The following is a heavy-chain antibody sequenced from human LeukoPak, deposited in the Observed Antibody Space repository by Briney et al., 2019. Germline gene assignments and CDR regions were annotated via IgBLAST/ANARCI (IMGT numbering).Heavy chain of an antibody. CDR3: ARDPTGYCSGNSCRNWFDP. Sequence: GESLKISCKGSGYSFTNYWIGWVRQMPGKGLEWMGIIYHGVFDTSDSPSFQGQVTISADKSSSTAYLQWNSLKASDSAMYYCARDPTGYCSGNSCRNWFDPWGQGTLVTVSS. D-gene: IGHD2-2*01. CDR1: GYSFTNYW. V-gene: IGHV5-51*01. J-gene: IGHJ5*02. CDR2: IYHGVFDT.